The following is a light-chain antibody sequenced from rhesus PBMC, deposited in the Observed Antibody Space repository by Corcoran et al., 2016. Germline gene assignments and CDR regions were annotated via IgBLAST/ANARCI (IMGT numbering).Light chain of an antibody. CDR3: MQSLRFPLA. V-gene: IGKV2-104*02. J-gene: IGKJ4*01. Sequence: DIVMTQTPLSLPVTPGEPASISCRSSPSLLDSEDGYTFLDWYLQKPGHSPHLFIYDVSSRAPGVPDRVRGRGSDTDFTLKISRVVAEGVRIYCCMQSLRFPLAFGGGAKVE. CDR2: DVS. CDR1: PSLLDSEDGYTF.